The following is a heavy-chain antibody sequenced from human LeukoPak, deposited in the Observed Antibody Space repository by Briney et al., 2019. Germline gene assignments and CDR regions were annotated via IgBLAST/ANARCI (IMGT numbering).Heavy chain of an antibody. CDR3: ASQGDPGEFDY. CDR1: GFTFSSYG. J-gene: IGHJ4*02. V-gene: IGHV3-33*01. D-gene: IGHD3-16*01. CDR2: IWYDGSNK. Sequence: PGRSLILSCAASGFTFSSYGMHWVRQAPGKGLEWVAVIWYDGSNKYYADSVKGRFTISRDSSKNTLYLQMNSLRAEDTAVYYCASQGDPGEFDYWGQGTLVTVSS.